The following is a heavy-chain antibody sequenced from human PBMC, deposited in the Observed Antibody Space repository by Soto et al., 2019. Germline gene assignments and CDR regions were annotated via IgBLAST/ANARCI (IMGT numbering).Heavy chain of an antibody. D-gene: IGHD6-19*01. CDR3: ARDVIAVAGTRSYFDY. CDR2: ISYDGSNE. CDR1: GFTFSSYS. V-gene: IGHV3-30-3*01. Sequence: GGSLRLSCAASGFTFSSYSMHWVRQAPGKGLEWVAVISYDGSNEYYADSVKGRFTISRDDSKSTVYLQMNSLRVEDTAVYYCARDVIAVAGTRSYFDYWGQGTLVTVSS. J-gene: IGHJ4*02.